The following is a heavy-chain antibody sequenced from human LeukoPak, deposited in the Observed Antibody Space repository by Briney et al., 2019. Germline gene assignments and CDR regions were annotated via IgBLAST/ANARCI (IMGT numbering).Heavy chain of an antibody. Sequence: ASVKVSCKASGYTFTGYYMHWVRQAPGQGLEWMGWINPNSGGTNYAQKFQGRVTMTRDTSTSTAYMELSRLRSDDTAVYYCARDPVSPYYYDSSGYCDYWGQGTLVTVSS. CDR1: GYTFTGYY. V-gene: IGHV1-2*02. J-gene: IGHJ4*02. CDR2: INPNSGGT. D-gene: IGHD3-22*01. CDR3: ARDPVSPYYYDSSGYCDY.